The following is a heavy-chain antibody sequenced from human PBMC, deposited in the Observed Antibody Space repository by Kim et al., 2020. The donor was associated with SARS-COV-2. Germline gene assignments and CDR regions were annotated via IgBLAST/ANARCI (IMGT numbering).Heavy chain of an antibody. Sequence: SGPTLVKPTQTLTLTCTFSGFSLSTSGVGVGWIRQPPGKALEWLALIYWDDDKRYSPSLKSRLTITKDTSKNQVVLTMTNMDPVDTATYYCAHRPGGFNMGTWDYWGQGTLVTVSS. CDR3: AHRPGGFNMGTWDY. CDR1: GFSLSTSGVG. CDR2: IYWDDDK. V-gene: IGHV2-5*02. J-gene: IGHJ4*02. D-gene: IGHD2-8*02.